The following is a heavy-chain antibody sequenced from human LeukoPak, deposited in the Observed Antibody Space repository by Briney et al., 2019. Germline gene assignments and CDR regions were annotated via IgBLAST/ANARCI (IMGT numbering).Heavy chain of an antibody. D-gene: IGHD6-13*01. V-gene: IGHV3-53*01. Sequence: GGSLRLSCAASGFTVSSNYMSWVRQAPGKGPEWVSVIYSGGSTYYADSVRGRFTISRDNSKNTLYLQMNSLRAEDTAVYYCAKEVSSWYFDHWGQGTLVTVS. CDR1: GFTVSSNY. CDR3: AKEVSSWYFDH. CDR2: IYSGGST. J-gene: IGHJ4*02.